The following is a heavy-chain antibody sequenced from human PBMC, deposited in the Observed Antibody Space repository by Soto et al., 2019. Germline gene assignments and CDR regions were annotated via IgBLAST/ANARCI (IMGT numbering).Heavy chain of an antibody. CDR3: ARDRASAAYYYYGMDV. CDR2: IYYSGST. D-gene: IGHD2-15*01. V-gene: IGHV4-31*03. J-gene: IGHJ6*02. CDR1: GGSISSGGYY. Sequence: QVQLQESGPGLVKPSQTLSLTCTVSGGSISSGGYYWSWIRQHPGKGLEWIGYIYYSGSTYYNPSLKSRVTITVDTSKNHFSLKLSSVTAADTAVYYCARDRASAAYYYYGMDVWGQGTTVTVSS.